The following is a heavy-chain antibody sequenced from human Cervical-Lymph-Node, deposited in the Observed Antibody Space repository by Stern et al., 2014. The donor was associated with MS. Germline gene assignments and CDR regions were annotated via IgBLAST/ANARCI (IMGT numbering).Heavy chain of an antibody. D-gene: IGHD2-2*01. CDR3: AREAPSAVYFDF. CDR2: ISYDGNKK. V-gene: IGHV3-30*04. Sequence: QVQLVESGGGVVQPGRSLRLSCAASRFTFSSYGLHWVRQAPGKGLEWVALISYDGNKKYYAESVKGRFSISGDNSRNMLYLQMNSLRDDDTAVYYCAREAPSAVYFDFWGQGTLLTVSS. CDR1: RFTFSSYG. J-gene: IGHJ4*02.